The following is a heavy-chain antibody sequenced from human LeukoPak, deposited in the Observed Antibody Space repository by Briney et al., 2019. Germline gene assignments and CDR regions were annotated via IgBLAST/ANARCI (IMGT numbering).Heavy chain of an antibody. CDR3: ATTGPVTVATTGWFVP. CDR2: FDPEDGET. V-gene: IGHV1-24*01. CDR1: GYTLTEIS. Sequence: ASVNVSCKVFGYTLTEISIHWVRQAPGKGLEWMGGFDPEDGETIYAEKFQARVTLTEDTSRDTAYMELSSLRSEDTAVSYCATTGPVTVATTGWFVPWGQGTLVTVSS. J-gene: IGHJ5*02. D-gene: IGHD5-12*01.